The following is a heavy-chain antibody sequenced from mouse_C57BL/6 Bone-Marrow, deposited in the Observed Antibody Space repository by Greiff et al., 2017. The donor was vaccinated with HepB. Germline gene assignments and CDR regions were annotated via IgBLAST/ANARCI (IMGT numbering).Heavy chain of an antibody. J-gene: IGHJ2*01. V-gene: IGHV10-1*01. D-gene: IGHD2-5*01. Sequence: EVQLVESGGGLVQPQGSLKLSCAASGFSFNTYAMNWVRQAPGKGLEWVARIRSKSNNYATYYADSVKDRFTISRDDSESMLYLQMNNLKTEDTAMYYCVGGYSNLDYWGQGTTLTVAS. CDR2: IRSKSNNYAT. CDR3: VGGYSNLDY. CDR1: GFSFNTYA.